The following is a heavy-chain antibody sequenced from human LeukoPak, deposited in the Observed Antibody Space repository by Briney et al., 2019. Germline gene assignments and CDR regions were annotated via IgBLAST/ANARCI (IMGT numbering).Heavy chain of an antibody. CDR1: GFTFSSYW. J-gene: IGHJ6*03. CDR3: ARDPMIVVVPAARYYYYMDV. Sequence: GGSLRLSCAASGFTFSSYWMSWVRQAPGKGLEWVANIKQDGSEKYYVDSVKGRFTISRDNAKNSLYLQMNSLRAEDTAVYYCARDPMIVVVPAARYYYYMDVWGKGTTVTVSS. D-gene: IGHD2-2*01. CDR2: IKQDGSEK. V-gene: IGHV3-7*01.